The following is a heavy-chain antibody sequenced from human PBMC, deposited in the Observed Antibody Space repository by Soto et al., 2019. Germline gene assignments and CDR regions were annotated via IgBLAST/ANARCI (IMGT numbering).Heavy chain of an antibody. CDR1: GGSISSYY. CDR3: ARVPVGGLELIFDY. Sequence: SETLSLTCTVSGGSISSYYWSWIRQPPGKGLEWIGYIYYSGSTNYNPSLKSRVTISVDASKNQFSLKLSSVTAADTAVYYCARVPVGGLELIFDYWGQGTLVTVSS. CDR2: IYYSGST. D-gene: IGHD1-7*01. V-gene: IGHV4-59*01. J-gene: IGHJ4*02.